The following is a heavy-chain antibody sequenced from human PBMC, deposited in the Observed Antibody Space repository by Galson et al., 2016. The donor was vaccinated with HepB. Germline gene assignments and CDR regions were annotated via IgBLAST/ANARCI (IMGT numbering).Heavy chain of an antibody. D-gene: IGHD3-22*01. CDR3: ARGRSDDSSGYSYVADAFDI. J-gene: IGHJ3*02. CDR1: GYSFTNYW. CDR2: IYPSDSDT. Sequence: QSGAEVKKPGESLKISCKASGYSFTNYWIGWVRQMPGKGLEWMGIIYPSDSDTKYRPSFQGQVTISVDKSISTAYLRWSSLKASDTAMYYCARGRSDDSSGYSYVADAFDIWGQGTLVTVSS. V-gene: IGHV5-51*01.